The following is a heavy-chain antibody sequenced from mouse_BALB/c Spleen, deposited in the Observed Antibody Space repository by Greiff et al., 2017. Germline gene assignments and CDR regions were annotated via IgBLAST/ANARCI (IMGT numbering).Heavy chain of an antibody. Sequence: VQLQQSGAELAKPGASVKMSCKASGYTFTSYWMHWVKQRPGQGLEWIGYINPSTGYTEYNQKFKDKATLTADKSSSTAYMQLSSLTSEDSAVYYCEGYAMDYWGQGTSVTVAS. J-gene: IGHJ4*01. V-gene: IGHV1-7*01. CDR2: INPSTGYT. CDR3: EGYAMDY. CDR1: GYTFTSYW.